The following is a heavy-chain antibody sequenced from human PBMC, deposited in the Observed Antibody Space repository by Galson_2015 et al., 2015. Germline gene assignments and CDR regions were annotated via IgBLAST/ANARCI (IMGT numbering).Heavy chain of an antibody. CDR2: IWHDGNNE. J-gene: IGHJ6*02. Sequence: SLRLSCAASGFTFSSYVMYWVRQAPGKGLEWVAVIWHDGNNEDYADSVKGRFTISRDNSKNTLYLQMNSLRVEDTAVYYCARDGAHCSGGSCYYYYGMDAWGQGTTVTVSS. D-gene: IGHD2-15*01. CDR1: GFTFSSYV. V-gene: IGHV3-33*01. CDR3: ARDGAHCSGGSCYYYYGMDA.